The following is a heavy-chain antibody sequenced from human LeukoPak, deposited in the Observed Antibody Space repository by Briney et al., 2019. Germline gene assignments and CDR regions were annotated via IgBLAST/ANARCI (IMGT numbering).Heavy chain of an antibody. V-gene: IGHV5-51*01. CDR2: IYPGDSDT. CDR1: GYSFTSYW. CDR3: ARPRSIHTDAFDI. J-gene: IGHJ3*02. Sequence: GESLKISCKGSGYSFTSYWIAWVRQMPGKGLGWMGIIYPGDSDTRYSPSFQGQVTISADKSISTAYLQWSSLKASDTAMYYCARPRSIHTDAFDIWGQGTMVTLSS.